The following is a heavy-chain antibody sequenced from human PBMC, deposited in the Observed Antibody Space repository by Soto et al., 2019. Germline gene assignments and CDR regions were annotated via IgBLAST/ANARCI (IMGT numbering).Heavy chain of an antibody. CDR1: GFSFNSYG. CDR2: ISDSGGGT. CDR3: ASRGRSGSYYYYYMDV. J-gene: IGHJ6*03. D-gene: IGHD3-3*01. Sequence: GGSLRLSCAASGFSFNSYGMTWVRQAPGKGLEWVSTISDSGGGTYYADSVKGRFTISRDNSKKTLYLQMNSLRAEDTAVYYCASRGRSGSYYYYYMDVWGKGTTVTVSS. V-gene: IGHV3-23*01.